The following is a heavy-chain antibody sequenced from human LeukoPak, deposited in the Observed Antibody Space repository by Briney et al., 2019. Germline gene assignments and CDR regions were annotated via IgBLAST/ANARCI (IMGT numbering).Heavy chain of an antibody. CDR1: GYTFISYG. CDR2: ISVYNGNT. Sequence: ASVTVSCKASGYTFISYGISWVRQAPGQGLECMGWISVYNGNTKYAQKFQGRVTMTTETSTSTAYMELRSLRSDDTAVYYCARFIHDYGDYWGQGTLVTVSS. J-gene: IGHJ4*02. V-gene: IGHV1-18*01. D-gene: IGHD4-17*01. CDR3: ARFIHDYGDY.